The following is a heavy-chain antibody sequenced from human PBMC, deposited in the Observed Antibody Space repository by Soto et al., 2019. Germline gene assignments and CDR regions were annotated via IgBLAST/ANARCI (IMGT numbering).Heavy chain of an antibody. J-gene: IGHJ6*02. CDR1: GFTFSSYG. V-gene: IGHV3-33*01. CDR3: ARDLREYSGYGWPYGMDV. Sequence: GGSLRLSCAASGFTFSSYGMHWVRQAPGKGLEWVAVIWYDGSNKYYADSVKGRFTISRDNSKNTLYLQMNSLRAEDTAVYYCARDLREYSGYGWPYGMDVWGQGTTVTVSS. CDR2: IWYDGSNK. D-gene: IGHD5-12*01.